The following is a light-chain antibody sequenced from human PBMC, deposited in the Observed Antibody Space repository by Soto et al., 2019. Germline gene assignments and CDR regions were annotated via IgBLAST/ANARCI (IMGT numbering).Light chain of an antibody. J-gene: IGLJ2*01. CDR3: SSSVSNNYLV. CDR2: EAT. Sequence: QSVLTQPPSASGSPGQSVTISCTGTSSDVGAYNHVSWYQQHPGKAPKLMIFEATKRPSGVSDRFSASKSDNTASLTVSGQQAEDEADYCCSSSVSNNYLVFGGGTKLTVL. V-gene: IGLV2-8*01. CDR1: SSDVGAYNH.